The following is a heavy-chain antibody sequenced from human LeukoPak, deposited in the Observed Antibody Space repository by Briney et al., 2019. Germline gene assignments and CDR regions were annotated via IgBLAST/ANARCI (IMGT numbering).Heavy chain of an antibody. J-gene: IGHJ4*02. V-gene: IGHV4-30-4*01. D-gene: IGHD6-19*01. CDR1: GGSTSSGDYF. CDR2: IYYSGTT. CDR3: ARETVSGHFDS. Sequence: SETLSLPCTVSGGSTSSGDYFWSWIRQPPGQGLEWIGYIYYSGTTYYNPPLKSRVSISVDTSKNQFSLNLRSVSAADTAVYYCARETVSGHFDSWGQGTLVTVSS.